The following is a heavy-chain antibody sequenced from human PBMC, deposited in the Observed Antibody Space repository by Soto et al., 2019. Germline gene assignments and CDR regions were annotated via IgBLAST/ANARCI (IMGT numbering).Heavy chain of an antibody. CDR3: ARGTIYGDYGGY. CDR2: IIPILGIA. D-gene: IGHD4-17*01. Sequence: VQLVQSGAEVKKPGSSVKVSCKASGGTFSSYTISWVRQAPGQGLEWMGRIIPILGIANYAQKFQGRVTITADKSTSTAYMELSSLRSEDTAVYYCARGTIYGDYGGYWGQGTLVTVSS. J-gene: IGHJ4*02. CDR1: GGTFSSYT. V-gene: IGHV1-69*02.